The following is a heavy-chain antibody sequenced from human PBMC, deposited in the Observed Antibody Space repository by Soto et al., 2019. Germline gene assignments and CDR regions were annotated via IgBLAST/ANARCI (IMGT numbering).Heavy chain of an antibody. J-gene: IGHJ5*02. CDR3: AGRSSLASVQVYFGEISNYNWFDP. V-gene: IGHV4-39*01. CDR1: NGSISSAIYY. CDR2: IYHSGST. Sequence: NPSETLSLTCTVSNGSISSAIYYWGWIRQPPGKGLEWIGSIYHSGSTYYNPSLQGRVTISVDTSKNQFSLKLSSVTAADTAVYFCAGRSSLASVQVYFGEISNYNWFDPWGQGTLVTVS. D-gene: IGHD3-10*01.